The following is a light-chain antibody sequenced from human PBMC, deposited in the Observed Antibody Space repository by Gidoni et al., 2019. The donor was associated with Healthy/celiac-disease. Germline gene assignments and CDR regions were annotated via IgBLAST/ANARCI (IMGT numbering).Light chain of an antibody. J-gene: IGKJ2*01. Sequence: EIVMTQSPDTLSVSPGERATLSCRASQSVSNNLAWYQKKPGQAARLVIYDASARGTGIPARFSGSGSGTEFTLTISSLQSEDFALYYCQQYNDWPRTFGQGTKLEIK. CDR1: QSVSNN. V-gene: IGKV3D-15*01. CDR3: QQYNDWPRT. CDR2: DAS.